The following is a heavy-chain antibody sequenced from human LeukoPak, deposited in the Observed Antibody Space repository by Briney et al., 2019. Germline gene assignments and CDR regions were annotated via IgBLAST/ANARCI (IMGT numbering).Heavy chain of an antibody. Sequence: GGSLRLYCAASGFTFSSYGVHWVRQAPGKGLEWVAVISYDGSNKYYADSVKGRFTISRENSKNTLYLQMNSLRAEDTAVYYCAKAVSWELPYFDYWGQGTLVTVSS. CDR1: GFTFSSYG. D-gene: IGHD1-26*01. CDR2: ISYDGSNK. J-gene: IGHJ4*02. CDR3: AKAVSWELPYFDY. V-gene: IGHV3-30*18.